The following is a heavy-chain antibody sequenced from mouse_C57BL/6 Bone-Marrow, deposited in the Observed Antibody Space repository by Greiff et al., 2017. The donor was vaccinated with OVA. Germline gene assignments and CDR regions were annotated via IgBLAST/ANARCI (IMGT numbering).Heavy chain of an antibody. CDR2: IYPGDGDT. J-gene: IGHJ2*01. V-gene: IGHV1-82*01. CDR3: ASGNWDYFDY. Sequence: VKVVESGPELVKPGASVKISCKASGYAFSSSWMNWVKQRPGKGLEWIGRIYPGDGDTNYNGKFKGKATLTADKSSSTAYMQLSSLTSEDSAVYFCASGNWDYFDYWGQGTTLTVSS. D-gene: IGHD4-1*01. CDR1: GYAFSSSW.